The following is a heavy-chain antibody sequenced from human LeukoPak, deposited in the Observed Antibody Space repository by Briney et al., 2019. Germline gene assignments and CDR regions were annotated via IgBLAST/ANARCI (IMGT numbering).Heavy chain of an antibody. CDR1: GFTFDTHA. V-gene: IGHV3-23*01. D-gene: IGHD3-10*01. Sequence: GGSLRLSCAASGFTFDTHAMTWVRQAPGKGLEYVSLISGSGDITYYAHSLKDRFTISRDNPKTTLYLQMHSLRAEDTAMYYCAARPGDLAVPFDYWGQGTLVIV. CDR2: ISGSGDIT. CDR3: AARPGDLAVPFDY. J-gene: IGHJ4*02.